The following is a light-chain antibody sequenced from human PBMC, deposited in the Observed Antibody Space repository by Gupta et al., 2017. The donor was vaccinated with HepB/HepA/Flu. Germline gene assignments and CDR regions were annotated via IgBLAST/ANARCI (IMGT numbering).Light chain of an antibody. V-gene: IGKV1-5*03. Sequence: QMTESPATLSASVGDRVTITCRASQSISTWVDWYQHKPGKSPKVLIYKVSRREGGVPYRFSGSGSGTEFTLTISSLQTDDFANYYCVQDTSLPTFGEGTKVEIK. CDR3: VQDTSLPT. CDR2: KVS. CDR1: QSISTW. J-gene: IGKJ4*02.